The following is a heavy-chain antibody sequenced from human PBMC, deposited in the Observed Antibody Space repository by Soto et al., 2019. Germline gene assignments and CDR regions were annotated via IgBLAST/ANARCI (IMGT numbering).Heavy chain of an antibody. CDR2: IYYSGST. D-gene: IGHD2-2*01. V-gene: IGHV4-59*01. Sequence: QVQLQESGPGLVKPSETLSLTCTVSGGSISSYYWSWIRQPPGKGLEWIGYIYYSGSTNYNPSLKSRVTISVDTSKNQFSLKLSSVTAADTAVYYCARVVCSSTSWFSDVWGQGTTVTVSS. CDR1: GGSISSYY. J-gene: IGHJ6*02. CDR3: ARVVCSSTSWFSDV.